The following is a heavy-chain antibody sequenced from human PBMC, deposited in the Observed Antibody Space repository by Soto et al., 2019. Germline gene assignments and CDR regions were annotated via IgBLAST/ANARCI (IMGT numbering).Heavy chain of an antibody. CDR2: ISGSGGST. V-gene: IGHV3-23*01. J-gene: IGHJ6*03. CDR1: GFTFTAYA. Sequence: GGSLRLSCAASGFTFTAYAMSWVRQAPGKGLEWVSGISGSGGSTYYADSVKGRFTISRDNSKNTLYLQMDSLRVEDKAVYYCARPPYLSANSYYMAVWGKGTTVTVSS. CDR3: ARPPYLSANSYYMAV. D-gene: IGHD3-10*01.